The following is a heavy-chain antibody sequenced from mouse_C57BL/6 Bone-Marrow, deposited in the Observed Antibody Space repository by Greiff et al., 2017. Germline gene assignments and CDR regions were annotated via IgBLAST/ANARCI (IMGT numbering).Heavy chain of an antibody. CDR1: GYTFTDYY. CDR2: INPYNGGT. CDR3: ASYYSGTYY. D-gene: IGHD1-1*01. Sequence: VQLQQSGPELVKPGASVKMSCKASGYTFTDYYMNWVKQSHGKSLEWIGVINPYNGGTSYNQKFKGKATLTVDKSSNTAYMALNSLTSAVSAVYYCASYYSGTYYWGQGTTLTVSS. J-gene: IGHJ2*01. V-gene: IGHV1-19*01.